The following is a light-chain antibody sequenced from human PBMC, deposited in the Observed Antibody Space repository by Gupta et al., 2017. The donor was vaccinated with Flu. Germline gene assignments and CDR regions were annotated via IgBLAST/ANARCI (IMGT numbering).Light chain of an antibody. CDR2: EVS. CDR3: SSYTSSSTLV. J-gene: IGLJ2*01. CDR1: SSDVGDYNY. V-gene: IGLV2-14*01. Sequence: QSALTQPAAVSGSPGQSITISCTGTSSDVGDYNYVSWYQQYPGKAPKLMIYEVSSRPSGVSNRFFGSKSGNTASLTISGLQTEDEADYYCSSYTSSSTLVFGGGTKLTVL.